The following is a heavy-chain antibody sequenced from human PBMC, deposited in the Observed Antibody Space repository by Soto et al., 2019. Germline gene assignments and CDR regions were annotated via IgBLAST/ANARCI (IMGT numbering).Heavy chain of an antibody. J-gene: IGHJ4*02. CDR3: AIEYYYGSSGYPGH. CDR1: GFSFSDYY. CDR2: ISSSGSTI. D-gene: IGHD3-22*01. V-gene: IGHV3-11*01. Sequence: GGSMRLSCAASGFSFSDYYMSWIRQAPGKGLEWVSYISSSGSTIYYADSVKGRFTISRDNAKNSLHLQMNSLSAEDTAVYYCAIEYYYGSSGYPGHWGQGTLVTV.